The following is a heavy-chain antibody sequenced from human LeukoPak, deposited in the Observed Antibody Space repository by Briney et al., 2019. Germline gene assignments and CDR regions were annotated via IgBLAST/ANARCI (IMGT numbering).Heavy chain of an antibody. Sequence: SVKVSCKASEGTFSSYTISWVRQAPGQGLEWMGRIIPILGIANYAQKFQGRVTITADKSTSTAYMELSSLRSEDTAVYYCAREAGSYGLYYFDYWGQGTLVTVSS. V-gene: IGHV1-69*04. CDR2: IIPILGIA. D-gene: IGHD5-18*01. CDR1: EGTFSSYT. CDR3: AREAGSYGLYYFDY. J-gene: IGHJ4*02.